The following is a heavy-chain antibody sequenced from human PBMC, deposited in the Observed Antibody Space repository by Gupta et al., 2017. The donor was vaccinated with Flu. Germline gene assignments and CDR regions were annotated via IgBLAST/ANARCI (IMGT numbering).Heavy chain of an antibody. D-gene: IGHD3-22*01. CDR2: INHSGST. CDR3: ARGVYDSSGYYFHFPRRKDDAFDI. CDR1: GGSFSGYY. J-gene: IGHJ3*02. V-gene: IGHV4-34*01. Sequence: QVQLQQWGAGLLKPSETLSLTCAVYGGSFSGYYWSWIRQPPGTGLEWIGEINHSGSTNYNPSLKSRVTISVDTSKNQFSLKLSSVTAADTAVYYCARGVYDSSGYYFHFPRRKDDAFDIWGQGTMVTVSS.